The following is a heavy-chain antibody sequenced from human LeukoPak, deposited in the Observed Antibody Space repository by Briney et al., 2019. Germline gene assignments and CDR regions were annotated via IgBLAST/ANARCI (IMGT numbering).Heavy chain of an antibody. CDR3: AKEGTSSMIDY. CDR2: INNDGSST. CDR1: GFTFSNYW. Sequence: GGSLRLSCAASGFTFSNYWMHWVRQAPGKGLVWVSRINNDGSSTYYADSVKGRFTISRDNSKNTLYLQMNSLRAEDTAVYYCAKEGTSSMIDYWGQGTLVTVSS. J-gene: IGHJ4*02. V-gene: IGHV3-74*01. D-gene: IGHD3-22*01.